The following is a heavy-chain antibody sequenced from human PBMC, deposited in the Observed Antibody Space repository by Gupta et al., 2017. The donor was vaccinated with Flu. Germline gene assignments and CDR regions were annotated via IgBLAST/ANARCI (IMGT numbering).Heavy chain of an antibody. Sequence: EVHLVESGGGLVQPGGSLRLSCAASGFTFSNHYMYWVRQVPGEGLVWVSHINTDGSSTYYADSVKGRFTISRDNAKSTLYLQMNSLRAEDTAVYYCARVCCGDCYGYHFDYWGQGTLATVSS. CDR1: GFTFSNHY. J-gene: IGHJ4*02. CDR3: ARVCCGDCYGYHFDY. D-gene: IGHD2-21*01. V-gene: IGHV3-74*01. CDR2: INTDGSST.